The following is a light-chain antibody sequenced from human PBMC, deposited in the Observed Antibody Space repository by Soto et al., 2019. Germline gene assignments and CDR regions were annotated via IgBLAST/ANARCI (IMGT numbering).Light chain of an antibody. Sequence: QAVVTQEASLSVSPGTTVTLTCGLSSGSVSANYYPSWYQQTPGQAPRTLIYNTNTRSSGVPDRFSGSILGNKAALTITGAQADDESDYYCVLYVGSGIGVFGGGTKLTVL. CDR1: SGSVSANYY. J-gene: IGLJ3*02. CDR2: NTN. V-gene: IGLV8-61*01. CDR3: VLYVGSGIGV.